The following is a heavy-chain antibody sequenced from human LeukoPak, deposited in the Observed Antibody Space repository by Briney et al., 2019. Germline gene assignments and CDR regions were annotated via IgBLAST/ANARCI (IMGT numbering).Heavy chain of an antibody. CDR2: ISSSSSYI. J-gene: IGHJ6*03. V-gene: IGHV3-21*01. CDR3: ARSNIAVAGTRAFGYYYYYYMDV. CDR1: GFTFSSYS. D-gene: IGHD6-19*01. Sequence: GGSLRLSCAASGFTFSSYSMNWVRQAPGKGLEWVSSISSSSSYIYYADSVKGRFTISRDNAKNSLYLQMNSLRAEDTAVYYCARSNIAVAGTRAFGYYYYYYMDVWGKGTTVTVSS.